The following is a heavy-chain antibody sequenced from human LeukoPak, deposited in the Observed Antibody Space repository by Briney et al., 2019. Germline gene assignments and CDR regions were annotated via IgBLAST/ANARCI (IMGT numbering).Heavy chain of an antibody. V-gene: IGHV3-30*18. Sequence: PGGSLRLSCAASGLTFSSYGMHWVRQAPGKGLEWVAVISYDGSNKYYADSVKGRFTISRDNSKNTLYLQMNSLRAEDTAVYYCAKDLDPYAIDAFDIWGQGTMVTVSS. D-gene: IGHD4-17*01. J-gene: IGHJ3*02. CDR3: AKDLDPYAIDAFDI. CDR1: GLTFSSYG. CDR2: ISYDGSNK.